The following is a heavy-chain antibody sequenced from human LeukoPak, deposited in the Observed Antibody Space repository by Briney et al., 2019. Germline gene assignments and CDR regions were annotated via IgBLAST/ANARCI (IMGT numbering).Heavy chain of an antibody. Sequence: PGGSLRLSCAASGFTFSSYAMSWVRQAPGKGLEWVSAISGSGGSTYYADSVKGRFTISRDNSKNTLYLQMNSLRAEDTAVYYCAKPETFYYSNYDRYFDYWGQGTLVTVSS. D-gene: IGHD4-11*01. CDR1: GFTFSSYA. V-gene: IGHV3-23*01. CDR3: AKPETFYYSNYDRYFDY. CDR2: ISGSGGST. J-gene: IGHJ4*02.